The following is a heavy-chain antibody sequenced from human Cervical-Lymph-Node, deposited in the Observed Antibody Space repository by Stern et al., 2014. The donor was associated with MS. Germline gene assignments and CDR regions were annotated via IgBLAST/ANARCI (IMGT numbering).Heavy chain of an antibody. CDR1: GGSISSYY. CDR2: IYYSGST. V-gene: IGHV4-59*01. D-gene: IGHD5-18*01. CDR3: ARDGKLRGYSYGHWYFDL. J-gene: IGHJ2*01. Sequence: QLQLQESGPGLVKPSETLSLTCTVSGGSISSYYWSWIRQPPGKGLEWIGYIYYSGSTNYNPSLKSRVTISVDTSKNQFSLKLSSVTAADTAVYYCARDGKLRGYSYGHWYFDLWGRGTLVTVSS.